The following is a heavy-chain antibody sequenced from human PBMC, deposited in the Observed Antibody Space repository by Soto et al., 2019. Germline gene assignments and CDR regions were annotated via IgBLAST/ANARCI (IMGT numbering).Heavy chain of an antibody. CDR1: GGTFSSYA. CDR2: IVPIVDTS. J-gene: IGHJ4*02. V-gene: IGHV1-69*12. CDR3: VRVVAIPGYPDN. Sequence: QVQLVQSGAEVRQPASSVKVSCKTSGGTFSSYAISWVRQAPGQGLEWMGGIVPIVDTSTYAQKFQGRVTITADESTRTVDMEPRSLKSDDTAVYYCVRVVAIPGYPDNWGQGTLVTVSS. D-gene: IGHD5-12*01.